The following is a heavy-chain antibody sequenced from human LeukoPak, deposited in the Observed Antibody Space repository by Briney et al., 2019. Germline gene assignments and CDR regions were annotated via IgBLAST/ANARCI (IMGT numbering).Heavy chain of an antibody. D-gene: IGHD3-3*01. V-gene: IGHV4-39*01. CDR2: IYYSGST. CDR1: GGSISSSSYY. Sequence: SETLSLTCTVSGGSISSSSYYWGWIRQPPGKGLEWLGSIYYSGSTYYNPSLKSRVTISVDTSKNQFSLKLSSVTAADTAVYYCARQVGDFWSGYYPYNWFDPWGQGTLVTVSS. CDR3: ARQVGDFWSGYYPYNWFDP. J-gene: IGHJ5*02.